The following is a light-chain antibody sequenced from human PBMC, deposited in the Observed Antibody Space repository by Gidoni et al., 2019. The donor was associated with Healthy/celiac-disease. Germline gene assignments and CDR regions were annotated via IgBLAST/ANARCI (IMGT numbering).Light chain of an antibody. CDR2: QDS. CDR3: QAWDSRTFV. J-gene: IGLJ2*01. Sequence: SYELTQPPSVSVSPGQTASITCSGDKLGDKYACWYQQKPGQSPVLVIYQDSKRPSGIPERFSGSNSGNTATLTISGTQAMDEADYYCQAWDSRTFVFGGGTKLTVL. V-gene: IGLV3-1*01. CDR1: KLGDKY.